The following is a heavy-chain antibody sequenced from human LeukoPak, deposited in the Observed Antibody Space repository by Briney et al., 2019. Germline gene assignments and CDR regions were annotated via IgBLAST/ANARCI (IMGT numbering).Heavy chain of an antibody. J-gene: IGHJ5*02. V-gene: IGHV1-18*01. CDR1: GYTFTSYG. D-gene: IGHD6-13*01. CDR3: AGLAAAGLGNWFDP. CDR2: ISAYNGNT. Sequence: ASVKVSCKASGYTFTSYGISCVRQAPGQGLEWMGWISAYNGNTNYAQKLQGRVTMTTDTSTSTAYMELRSLRSDDTAVYYCAGLAAAGLGNWFDPWGQGTLVTVSS.